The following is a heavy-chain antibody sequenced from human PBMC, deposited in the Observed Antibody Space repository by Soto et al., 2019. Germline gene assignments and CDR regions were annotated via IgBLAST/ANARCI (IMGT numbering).Heavy chain of an antibody. CDR1: GFTFSSYS. J-gene: IGHJ4*02. D-gene: IGHD1-26*01. CDR2: ISSSSSTI. CDR3: LTSHKWELLHTDY. V-gene: IGHV3-48*02. Sequence: GGSLRLSCAASGFTFSSYSMNWVRQAPGKGLEWVSYISSSSSTIYYADSVKGRFTISRDNAKNSLYLQMNSLRDEDTAVYYCLTSHKWELLHTDYWGQGTQVTVSS.